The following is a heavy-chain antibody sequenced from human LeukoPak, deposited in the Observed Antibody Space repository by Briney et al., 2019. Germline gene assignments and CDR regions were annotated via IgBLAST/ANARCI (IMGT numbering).Heavy chain of an antibody. Sequence: SETLSLTCTVSGYSISSGYYWGWIRQPPGKGLEWIGSIYHSGTTYYNPSLKSRVTISVDTSKNQFSLKLSSVTAADTAVYYCAREVRYYGSGSSTVDYWGQGTLVTVSS. CDR1: GYSISSGYY. CDR3: AREVRYYGSGSSTVDY. D-gene: IGHD3-10*01. J-gene: IGHJ4*02. CDR2: IYHSGTT. V-gene: IGHV4-38-2*02.